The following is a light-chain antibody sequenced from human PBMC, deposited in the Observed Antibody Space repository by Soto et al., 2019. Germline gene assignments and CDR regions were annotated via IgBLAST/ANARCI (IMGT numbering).Light chain of an antibody. J-gene: IGKJ5*01. CDR1: QGISTW. V-gene: IGKV1-12*01. CDR3: QQANSFPIN. CDR2: EAS. Sequence: DIQMTQSPSSLSASVGDRVTITCRASQGISTWLAWYQQKPGKAPKLLIYEASSLQSGVPSRFRGSGSGTDFTLTISSLQTEDSATYFCQQANSFPINFGQGTRLEIK.